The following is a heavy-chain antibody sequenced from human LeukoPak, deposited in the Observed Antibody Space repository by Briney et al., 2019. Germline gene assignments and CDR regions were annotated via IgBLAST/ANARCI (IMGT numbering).Heavy chain of an antibody. D-gene: IGHD2-15*01. CDR3: ARQEYCSGGSCYTWFDP. CDR1: EYIFTNYW. CDR2: IYPADSDI. J-gene: IGHJ5*02. V-gene: IGHV5-51*01. Sequence: GESLKISCKGSEYIFTNYWIAWVRQMPGKGLEWMGIIYPADSDIRYSPSFQGQVTISADKSISTAYLQWSSLKASDTAMYYCARQEYCSGGSCYTWFDPWGQGTLVTVSS.